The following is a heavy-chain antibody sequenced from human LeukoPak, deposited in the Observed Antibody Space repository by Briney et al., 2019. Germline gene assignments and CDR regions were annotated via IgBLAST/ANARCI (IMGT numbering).Heavy chain of an antibody. D-gene: IGHD3-16*01. J-gene: IGHJ4*02. CDR3: ARERGGVGFKGDY. V-gene: IGHV1-18*01. CDR1: GYTFTNYG. CDR2: ISCYDGNT. Sequence: GASVKVSCKASGYTFTNYGISRVRQAPGEGPEWMGWISCYDGNTKYAQRLQGRVTLTTDTSTRIVYMELTSVRSDDTAVYYCARERGGVGFKGDYWGQGTLLTVSP.